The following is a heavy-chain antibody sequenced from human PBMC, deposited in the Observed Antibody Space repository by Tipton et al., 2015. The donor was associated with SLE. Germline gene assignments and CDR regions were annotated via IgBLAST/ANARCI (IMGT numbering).Heavy chain of an antibody. J-gene: IGHJ6*03. CDR1: GYSFTSHD. V-gene: IGHV1-8*01. D-gene: IGHD3-16*01. CDR3: ARGRPRATQAWGGYYYYMDV. CDR2: MNPNSGNT. Sequence: QVQLVQSGAEVKKPGASVKVSCKASGYSFTSHDINWVRQATGQGLEWMGWMNPNSGNTGYAQKFQGRVTMTRDTSISTAYMELTSLRSEDTAVYYCARGRPRATQAWGGYYYYMDVWGKGTTVTVSS.